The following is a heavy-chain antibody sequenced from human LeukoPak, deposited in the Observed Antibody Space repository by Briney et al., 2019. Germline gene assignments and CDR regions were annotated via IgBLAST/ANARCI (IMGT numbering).Heavy chain of an antibody. D-gene: IGHD1-26*01. Sequence: GPSLTLSCAASGSTFSNYSMNWVRQPPREGMEWVSSFSGSSNYINYADSVTGRFTISRDDARSSLFLQMNSLRAEDTAVYYCARDSRALAGATRYYFDYWGQGTLVAVSS. CDR2: FSGSSNYI. V-gene: IGHV3-21*01. J-gene: IGHJ4*02. CDR3: ARDSRALAGATRYYFDY. CDR1: GSTFSNYS.